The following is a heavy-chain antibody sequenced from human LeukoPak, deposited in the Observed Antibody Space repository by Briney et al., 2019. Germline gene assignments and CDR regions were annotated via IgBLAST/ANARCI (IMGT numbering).Heavy chain of an antibody. J-gene: IGHJ6*03. CDR3: ARRRIAIFGVVNNMDV. CDR1: GGSFSGYY. Sequence: SETLSLTCAVYGGSFSGYYWGWIRQPPGKGLEWIGEINHSGSTNYNPSLKSRVTISVDTSKNQFSLKLSSVTAADTAVYYCARRRIAIFGVVNNMDVWGKGTTVTVSS. V-gene: IGHV4-34*01. D-gene: IGHD3-3*01. CDR2: INHSGST.